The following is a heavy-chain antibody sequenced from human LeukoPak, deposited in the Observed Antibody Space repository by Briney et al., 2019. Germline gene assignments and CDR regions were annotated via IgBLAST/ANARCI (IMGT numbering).Heavy chain of an antibody. V-gene: IGHV4-39*07. CDR2: IYYGGNT. J-gene: IGHJ6*03. CDR3: ARVTYCRGTSCFTYYYYMDV. CDR1: GGSISNSSYY. Sequence: SEILSLTCTVSGGSISNSSYYWGWVRQPPGKGLEWIGGIYYGGNTYYNPSLKSRVTVSVDTSKNQFSLKLSSVTATDTAVYYCARVTYCRGTSCFTYYYYMDVWGKGTTVTVSS. D-gene: IGHD2-2*02.